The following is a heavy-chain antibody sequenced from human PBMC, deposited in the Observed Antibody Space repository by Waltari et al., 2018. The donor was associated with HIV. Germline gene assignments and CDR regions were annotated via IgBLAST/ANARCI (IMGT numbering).Heavy chain of an antibody. CDR2: FNPDMVQS. CDR3: ARGPLDSDYVNY. CDR1: GYVFRNFY. Sequence: VQLTQPAPAVNNPGASVTVSCRTEGYVFRNFYLHWIRQVPGEGLQWVGRFNPDMVQSTYGVNCQVRVLLTADADSDTGYMELRNLGPNDTASYFCARGPLDSDYVNYWGQGTLVTVSS. V-gene: IGHV1-2*06. J-gene: IGHJ4*02.